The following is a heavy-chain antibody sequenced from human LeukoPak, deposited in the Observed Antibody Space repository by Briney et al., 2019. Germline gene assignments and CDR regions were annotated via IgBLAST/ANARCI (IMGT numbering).Heavy chain of an antibody. CDR2: ISSSSTYI. J-gene: IGHJ4*02. Sequence: PGGSLRRSCAGSGFTCSSYSRKWVRHAPGKGLEWVSSISSSSTYIVYEDSGRGRFTISRDHAQHSLYLQMNSLRAEDTAVHYCAKDHDYYDSSGLFAFWGQGTLVTASS. CDR1: GFTCSSYS. D-gene: IGHD3-22*01. V-gene: IGHV3-21*01. CDR3: AKDHDYYDSSGLFAF.